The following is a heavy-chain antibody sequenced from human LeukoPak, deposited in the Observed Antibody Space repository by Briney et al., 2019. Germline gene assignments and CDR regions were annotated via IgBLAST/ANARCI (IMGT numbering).Heavy chain of an antibody. D-gene: IGHD1-1*01. J-gene: IGHJ4*02. CDR3: ARERLGTTKTFDY. V-gene: IGHV3-21*04. CDR1: GFTFSSYS. Sequence: GGSLRLSCAASGFTFSSYSMNWVRQAPGKGLEWVSSISSSSSYIYYADSVKGRFTISRDNAKNSLYLQMNSLRAEDMALYYCARERLGTTKTFDYWGQGTLVTVSS. CDR2: ISSSSSYI.